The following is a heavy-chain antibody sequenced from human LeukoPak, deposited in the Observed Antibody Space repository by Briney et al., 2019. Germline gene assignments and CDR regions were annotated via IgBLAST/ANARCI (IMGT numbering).Heavy chain of an antibody. CDR2: IYHSGST. J-gene: IGHJ4*02. Sequence: TSETLSLTCAVSGYSISNDYYWGWVRQPPGKGLEWIGNIYHSGSTYKNPSLKSRLTMSLDTSKNQFSLKLISVTAADTAVYYCARHSPRRDGYKIDYWGQGTLVTVSS. D-gene: IGHD5-24*01. V-gene: IGHV4-38-2*01. CDR3: ARHSPRRDGYKIDY. CDR1: GYSISNDYY.